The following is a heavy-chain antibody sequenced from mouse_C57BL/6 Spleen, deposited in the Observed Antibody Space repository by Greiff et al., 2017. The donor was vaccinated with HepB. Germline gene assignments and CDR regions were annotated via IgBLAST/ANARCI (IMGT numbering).Heavy chain of an antibody. CDR1: GFTFSDYG. V-gene: IGHV5-17*01. D-gene: IGHD1-1*01. Sequence: EVKLVESGGGLVKPGGSLKLSCAASGFTFSDYGMHWVRQAPEKGLEWVAYISSGSSTIYYADTVKGRFTISRDNAKNTLFLQMTSLRSEDTAMYYCARNNYCGSSYPWFAYWGQGTLVTVSA. CDR3: ARNNYCGSSYPWFAY. CDR2: ISSGSSTI. J-gene: IGHJ3*01.